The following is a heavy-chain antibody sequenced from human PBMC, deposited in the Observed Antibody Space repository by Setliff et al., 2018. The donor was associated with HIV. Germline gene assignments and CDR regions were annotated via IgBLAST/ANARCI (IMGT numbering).Heavy chain of an antibody. V-gene: IGHV4-34*01. J-gene: IGHJ1*01. CDR3: AREPLDIAGIRFQN. CDR1: GGSLTGYF. D-gene: IGHD5-12*01. Sequence: SETLSLTCAVYGGSLTGYFWTWIRQSPGKGLEWVGQVNRDGGAHYNPSLRSRVTISVDTSKNQFSLKLTSVTAADTAVYYCAREPLDIAGIRFQNWGQGTLVTVSS. CDR2: VNRDGGA.